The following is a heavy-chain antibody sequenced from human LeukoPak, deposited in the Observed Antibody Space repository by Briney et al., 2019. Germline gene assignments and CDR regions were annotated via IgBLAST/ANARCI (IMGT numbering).Heavy chain of an antibody. J-gene: IGHJ1*01. Sequence: SETLSLTCTVSGGSISDYYWSWVRQPAGKGLEWIGRIHISGTAYYNPSLKSRFTMSIDTSKNQFSLKLSSVTAADTAVYYCATYSITGAWAEYFLHWGQGTLVTVSS. V-gene: IGHV4-4*07. CDR2: IHISGTA. CDR1: GGSISDYY. CDR3: ATYSITGAWAEYFLH. D-gene: IGHD2/OR15-2a*01.